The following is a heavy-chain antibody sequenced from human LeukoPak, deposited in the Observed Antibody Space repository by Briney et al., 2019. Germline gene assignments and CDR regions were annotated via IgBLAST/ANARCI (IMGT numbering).Heavy chain of an antibody. V-gene: IGHV3-23*01. CDR1: GFTFSSYA. CDR3: AKDPEIVVVPAASLDYFDY. J-gene: IGHJ4*02. Sequence: GGSLRLSCAASGFTFSSYAMSWVRQAPGKGLEWVSAISGSGGSTYYADSVKGRFTISRDNSKNTLYLQMNSPRAEDTAVYYCAKDPEIVVVPAASLDYFDYWGQGTLVTVSS. D-gene: IGHD2-2*01. CDR2: ISGSGGST.